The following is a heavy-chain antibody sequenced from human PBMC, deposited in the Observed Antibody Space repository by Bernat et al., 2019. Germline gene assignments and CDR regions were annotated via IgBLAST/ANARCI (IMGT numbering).Heavy chain of an antibody. V-gene: IGHV3-13*04. J-gene: IGHJ6*02. CDR3: ARAFYRYGMDV. Sequence: EVRLVGSGGGLVQPGGSLRLSCAASGFTFSSYDMHWVRQATGKGLEWVSAIGTAGDTYYPGSVKGRFTISRENAKNSLYLQMNSLRAGDTAVYYCARAFYRYGMDVWGQGTTVTVSS. CDR2: IGTAGDT. CDR1: GFTFSSYD.